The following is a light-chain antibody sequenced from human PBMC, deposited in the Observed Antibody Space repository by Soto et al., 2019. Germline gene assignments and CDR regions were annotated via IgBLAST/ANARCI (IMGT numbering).Light chain of an antibody. CDR2: RDS. V-gene: IGLV3-9*01. CDR1: NIGSKN. CDR3: QVWDSSTAV. Sequence: SYELTQPLSVSVALGQTARITCGGNNIGSKNGHWYQQKPGQAPGLVIYRDSNRPSGIPERFSGSNSGNTATLTIISAQAGDEADYYCQVWDSSTAVFGGGTQLTVL. J-gene: IGLJ2*01.